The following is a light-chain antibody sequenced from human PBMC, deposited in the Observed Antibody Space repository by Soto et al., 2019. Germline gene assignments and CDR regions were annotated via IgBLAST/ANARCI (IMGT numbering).Light chain of an antibody. CDR3: ASFRSGTILV. V-gene: IGLV2-14*01. J-gene: IGLJ6*01. CDR1: RSDIGDSNF. CDR2: EVN. Sequence: QVALTQPASVSGSPGQSVTISCTGPRSDIGDSNFISWYQHSPGKAPRLLIYEVNNRPSGVSKRFSGSKAGNTASLTISGLLDDDEADYFCASFRSGTILVFGSGTKV.